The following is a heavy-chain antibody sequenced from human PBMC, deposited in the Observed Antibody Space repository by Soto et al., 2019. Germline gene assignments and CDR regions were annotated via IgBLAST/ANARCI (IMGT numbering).Heavy chain of an antibody. D-gene: IGHD6-19*01. CDR2: INHSGSA. V-gene: IGHV4-34*01. J-gene: IGHJ4*02. CDR1: GEAFSGQT. Sequence: WETLSITCDVYGEAFSGQTWTWIHQTPGNGFHCIGQINHSGSASYNPSLKSRVTISVHTSNSQFSLELSSVTAADTAVYYCARGLITGSHYSGGWYYFDSWGQGTQVTVS. CDR3: ARGLITGSHYSGGWYYFDS.